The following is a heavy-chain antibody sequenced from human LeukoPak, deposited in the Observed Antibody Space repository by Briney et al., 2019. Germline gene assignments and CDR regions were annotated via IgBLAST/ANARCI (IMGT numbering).Heavy chain of an antibody. CDR1: GFTFNMHA. CDR2: ISNDGSDE. CDR3: AKARHCTTATCASAAFDA. V-gene: IGHV3-30-3*01. J-gene: IGHJ3*01. D-gene: IGHD6-6*01. Sequence: PGGSLRLSCAASGFTFNMHAMHWVRQAPGKGLEWVAVISNDGSDEYYADSVRGRFPVSRDNFKNTVYLQMNSLRPEDTAVYYCAKARHCTTATCASAAFDAWGQGTMVTVSS.